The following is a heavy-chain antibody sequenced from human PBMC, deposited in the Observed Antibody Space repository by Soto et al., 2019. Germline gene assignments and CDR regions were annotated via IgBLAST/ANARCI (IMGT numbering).Heavy chain of an antibody. CDR3: AKGRGGSGSLTPRVDF. CDR1: GFTFNNYA. V-gene: IGHV3-23*01. CDR2: ISGGGDTT. Sequence: EVQLLESGGGLVQPGGSLRLSCAASGFTFNNYAMSWVRQAPGKGLEWVSAISGGGDTTSYADSVKGRFTVSRDGSKNTLSLQMSSLGAEYTAPYYCAKGRGGSGSLTPRVDFWGQGTLVTVSS. J-gene: IGHJ4*02. D-gene: IGHD3-10*01.